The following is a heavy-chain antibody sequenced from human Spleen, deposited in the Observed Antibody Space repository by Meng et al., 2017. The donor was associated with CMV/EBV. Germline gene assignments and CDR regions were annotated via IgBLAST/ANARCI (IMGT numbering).Heavy chain of an antibody. CDR1: GFNFTSAA. CDR2: ISYDGSDQ. V-gene: IGHV3-30*04. J-gene: IGHJ3*02. Sequence: GESLKISCKGSGFNFTSAAMHWVRQAPGKGLDWMAAISYDGSDQYYADSVKGRFSISRDNSKNTLYLQMSSLSSEDSAVYYCARQEYGFDIWGQGTMVTVSS. CDR3: ARQEYGFDI.